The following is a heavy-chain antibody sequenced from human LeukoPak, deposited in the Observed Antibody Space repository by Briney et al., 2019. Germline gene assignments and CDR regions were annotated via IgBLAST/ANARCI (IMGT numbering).Heavy chain of an antibody. CDR1: GFSVRTTY. Sequence: GGSLRLSCAASGFSVRTTYMSWVRQTPGKGLGWVSVLYTGGGTDHADSVKGRFTISRDNSKNTLYLQMNSLRAEDTAVYYCAKALMWELQIHYFDYWGQGTLVTVSS. D-gene: IGHD1-26*01. CDR3: AKALMWELQIHYFDY. J-gene: IGHJ4*02. CDR2: LYTGGGT. V-gene: IGHV3-53*01.